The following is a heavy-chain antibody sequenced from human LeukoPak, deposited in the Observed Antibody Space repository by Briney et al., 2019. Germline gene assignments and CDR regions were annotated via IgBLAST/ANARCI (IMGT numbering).Heavy chain of an antibody. CDR1: GFSYSIYW. D-gene: IGHD2-21*02. Sequence: GGSLRLSCAASGFSYSIYWMSWVRQAPGKGLEWVANINQDGSQKYYVDSVKGRFTISRDNAKNSFFLQMSSLRAEDTSGYYCVAGDWGARGSFDLWGRGTMVTVSS. V-gene: IGHV3-7*01. CDR2: INQDGSQK. J-gene: IGHJ3*01. CDR3: VAGDWGARGSFDL.